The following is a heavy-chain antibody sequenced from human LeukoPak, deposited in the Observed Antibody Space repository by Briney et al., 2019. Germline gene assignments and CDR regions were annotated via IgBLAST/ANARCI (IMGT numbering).Heavy chain of an antibody. CDR1: GFTFSDYY. D-gene: IGHD2-2*01. CDR3: TTEYVVVPAAKVFDY. V-gene: IGHV3-11*01. J-gene: IGHJ4*02. Sequence: GGSLRLSCAASGFTFSDYYMSWIRQAPGKGLEWVSYISSSGNTIYYADSVKGRFTISRDNAKNSLYLQMNSLKTEDTAVYYCTTEYVVVPAAKVFDYWGQGTLVTVSS. CDR2: ISSSGNTI.